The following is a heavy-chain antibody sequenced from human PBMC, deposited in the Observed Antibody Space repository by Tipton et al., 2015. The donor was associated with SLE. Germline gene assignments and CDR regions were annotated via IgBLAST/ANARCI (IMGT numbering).Heavy chain of an antibody. D-gene: IGHD3-10*01. CDR3: ARAQYYSGAGTVWVDP. CDR2: IYTSEST. CDR1: GGSISSGSFY. Sequence: TLSLTCTVSGGSISSGSFYWSWIRQPAGKGLEWIGRIYTSESTKYNPSLKSRVTISVDTSKNQFSLKLSSVTAADTAVYYCARAQYYSGAGTVWVDPWGQGTLVTVSS. V-gene: IGHV4-61*02. J-gene: IGHJ5*02.